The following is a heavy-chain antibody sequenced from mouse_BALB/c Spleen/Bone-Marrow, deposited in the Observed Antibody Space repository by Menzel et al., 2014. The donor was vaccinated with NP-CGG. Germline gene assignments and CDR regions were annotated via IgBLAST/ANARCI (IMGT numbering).Heavy chain of an antibody. J-gene: IGHJ2*01. Sequence: VQLQQSGAELVRPGTSVKISCKASGYTFTNYWLSWVKQRPGHGLEWIGDIYPGGGYTNFNERFKGKATLTADTSSSTAYMQLSSLTSEDSAVYFCAREEYGNYDRFIDYWGQGTTRTVSS. D-gene: IGHD2-10*02. CDR1: GYTFTNYW. CDR2: IYPGGGYT. CDR3: AREEYGNYDRFIDY. V-gene: IGHV1-63*02.